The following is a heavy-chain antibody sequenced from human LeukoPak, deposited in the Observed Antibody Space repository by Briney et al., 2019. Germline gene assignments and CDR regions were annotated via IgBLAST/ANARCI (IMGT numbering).Heavy chain of an antibody. D-gene: IGHD4-17*01. CDR2: IKQDGSEK. J-gene: IGHJ4*02. V-gene: IGHV3-7*01. CDR3: ARDHDYGGFGY. Sequence: GGSPRLSCAASGFTFSSYWTSWVRQAPGKGLEWVANIKQDGSEKYYVDSVKGRFTISRDNAKNSLYLQMNSLRAEDTAVYYCARDHDYGGFGYWGQGTLVTVSS. CDR1: GFTFSSYW.